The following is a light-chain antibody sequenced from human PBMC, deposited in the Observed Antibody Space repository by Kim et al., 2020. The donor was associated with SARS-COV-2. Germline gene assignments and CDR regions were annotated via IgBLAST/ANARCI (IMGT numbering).Light chain of an antibody. CDR2: EVS. J-gene: IGLJ2*01. V-gene: IGLV2-18*02. CDR3: SSYTSSSTVV. Sequence: GQSGTISCPGTSSDVGSYNRVSWYQQPPGTAPKLMIYEVSNRPSGVPDRFSGSKSGNTASLTISGLQAEDEADYYCSSYTSSSTVVFGGGTQLTVL. CDR1: SSDVGSYNR.